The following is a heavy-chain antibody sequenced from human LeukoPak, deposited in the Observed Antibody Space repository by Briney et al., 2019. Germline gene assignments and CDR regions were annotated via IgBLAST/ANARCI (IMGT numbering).Heavy chain of an antibody. J-gene: IGHJ4*02. CDR3: ARDGGGWYDY. CDR1: GGSVTSYY. D-gene: IGHD6-19*01. Sequence: SETLALTCSVSGGSVTSYYWNWVRQTPGKGLEWIGYIYYSGSTNYNPSLKSRVTISVDTSKNQFSLKLSSVTAADTAVYYCARDGGGWYDYWGQGTLVTVSS. V-gene: IGHV4-59*02. CDR2: IYYSGST.